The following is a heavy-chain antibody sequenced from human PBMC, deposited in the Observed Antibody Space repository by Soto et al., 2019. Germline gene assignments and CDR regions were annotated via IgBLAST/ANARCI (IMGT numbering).Heavy chain of an antibody. D-gene: IGHD6-6*01. J-gene: IGHJ6*02. CDR2: ISWNSGSI. CDR1: GFTFDDYA. CDR3: AKDRGAARPYYYGMDV. Sequence: SLRLSCAASGFTFDDYAMHWVRQAPGKGLEWVSGISWNSGSIGYADSVKGRFTISRDNAKNSLYLQMNSLRAEDTALYYCAKDRGAARPYYYGMDVWGQGTTVTVSS. V-gene: IGHV3-9*01.